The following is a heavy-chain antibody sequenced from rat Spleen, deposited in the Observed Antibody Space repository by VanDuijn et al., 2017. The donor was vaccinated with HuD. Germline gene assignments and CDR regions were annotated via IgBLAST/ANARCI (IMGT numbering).Heavy chain of an antibody. V-gene: IGHV5-7*01. D-gene: IGHD4-1*01. CDR3: ARGSSGDY. Sequence: EVQLVESGGGLVQPGRSLKLSCAASGFTFSDYYMAWVRQAPTKGLEWVATISYDGSSTYYRDSVKGRFTISRDNAKSTLYLQMDSLRSEDTATYYCARGSSGDYWGQGVMVTVSS. CDR2: ISYDGSST. J-gene: IGHJ2*01. CDR1: GFTFSDYY.